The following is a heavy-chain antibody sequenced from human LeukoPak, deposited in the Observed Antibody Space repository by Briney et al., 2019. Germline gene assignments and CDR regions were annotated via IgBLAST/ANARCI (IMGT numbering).Heavy chain of an antibody. Sequence: GGSLRLSRAASGFTFSSYAMTWVRQAPGKRLEWVSAINGPGSTTYYADSVKGRFTISRDNSKNTLYLQMNSLRDEDTAVYYCAKGMINDWSALEYWGQGTLVTVSS. D-gene: IGHD3-16*01. CDR2: INGPGSTT. CDR1: GFTFSSYA. V-gene: IGHV3-23*01. J-gene: IGHJ4*02. CDR3: AKGMINDWSALEY.